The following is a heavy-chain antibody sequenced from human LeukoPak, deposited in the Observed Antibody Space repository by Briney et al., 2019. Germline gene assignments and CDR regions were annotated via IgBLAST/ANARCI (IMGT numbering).Heavy chain of an antibody. CDR2: INHSGST. D-gene: IGHD6-13*01. J-gene: IGHJ6*04. CDR3: ARVDSSSWSDYYYGVDV. CDR1: GGSFSGYY. V-gene: IGHV4-34*01. Sequence: SETLSLTCAVYGGSFSGYYWSWIRQPPGKGLEWIGEINHSGSTNYNPSLKSRVTILIDTSKNQFSLKLSSVTAADTAMYYCARVDSSSWSDYYYGVDVRGKGTTVTVSS.